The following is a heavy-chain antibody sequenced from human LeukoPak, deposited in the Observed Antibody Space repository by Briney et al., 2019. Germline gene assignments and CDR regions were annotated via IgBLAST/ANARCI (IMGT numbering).Heavy chain of an antibody. CDR1: GFTFSSYG. V-gene: IGHV3-30*03. Sequence: GRSLRLSCAASGFTFSSYGMHWVRQAPGKGLEWVAVISYDGSNKYYADSVKGRFTISRDNAKNALYLQMNSLRAEDTAVYYCARGDYGDYYFDYWGQGTLVTVSS. CDR2: ISYDGSNK. CDR3: ARGDYGDYYFDY. J-gene: IGHJ4*02. D-gene: IGHD4-17*01.